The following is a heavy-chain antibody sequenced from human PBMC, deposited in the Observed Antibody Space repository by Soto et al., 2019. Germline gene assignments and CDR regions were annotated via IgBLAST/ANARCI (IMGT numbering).Heavy chain of an antibody. D-gene: IGHD2-15*01. CDR1: GVSLNIGHCY. V-gene: IGHV4-39*01. Sequence: QVQLQESGPGLLEPLETLSLTCSASGVSLNIGHCYWDWVRQSPGNVLPWIAGVYYDKSTYYNPSLRSRVTISIVKPRNQFSLTLKSVTAADTAVYYCGKVLIGATRQADVDSGGQGARVTVSS. CDR3: GKVLIGATRQADVDS. J-gene: IGHJ4*02. CDR2: VYYDKST.